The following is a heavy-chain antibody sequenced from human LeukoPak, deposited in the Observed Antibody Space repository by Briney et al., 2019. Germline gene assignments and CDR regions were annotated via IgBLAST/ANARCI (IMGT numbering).Heavy chain of an antibody. CDR2: LYNSGST. J-gene: IGHJ4*02. D-gene: IGHD5-18*01. CDR1: GGSISSYY. CDR3: ARARPDTAMAVDY. Sequence: PSETLSLTCAVSGGSISSYYWSWIRQPPGKGMEWVGYLYNSGSTNYNPSLKSRVTISVDTSKNQYSLKLSSVTAADTAVYYCARARPDTAMAVDYWGQGTLVTVSS. V-gene: IGHV4-59*01.